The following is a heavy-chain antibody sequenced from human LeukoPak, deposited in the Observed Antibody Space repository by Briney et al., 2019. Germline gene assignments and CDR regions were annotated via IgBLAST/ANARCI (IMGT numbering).Heavy chain of an antibody. Sequence: GGSLRLSCAASGFTFSSYWMNWVRQAPGKGLEWVANIKQDGSEKYYVDSVKGRFTISRDNAKNSLYLQMNSLRAEDTAVYYCAREMRTPLYQYYYMDVWGKGTTVTVSS. CDR3: AREMRTPLYQYYYMDV. J-gene: IGHJ6*03. CDR2: IKQDGSEK. V-gene: IGHV3-7*01. D-gene: IGHD1/OR15-1a*01. CDR1: GFTFSSYW.